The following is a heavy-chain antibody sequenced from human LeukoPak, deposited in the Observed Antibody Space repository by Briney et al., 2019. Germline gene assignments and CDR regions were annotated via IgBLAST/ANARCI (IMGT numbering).Heavy chain of an antibody. CDR2: IDTNTGNP. Sequence: ASVKVSCKASGYTFTSYAMNWVRQAPGQGLEWMGWIDTNTGNPTYAQGFTGRFVFSLDTSVSTAYLQISSLKAEDTAVYYCARPVYSSSSEPAYYYMDVWGKGTTVTVSS. CDR3: ARPVYSSSSEPAYYYMDV. V-gene: IGHV7-4-1*02. J-gene: IGHJ6*03. D-gene: IGHD6-6*01. CDR1: GYTFTSYA.